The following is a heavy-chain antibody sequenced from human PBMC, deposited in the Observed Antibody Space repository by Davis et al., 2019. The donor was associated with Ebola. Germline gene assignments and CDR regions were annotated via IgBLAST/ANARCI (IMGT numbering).Heavy chain of an antibody. CDR1: GFNFNKYN. J-gene: IGHJ4*02. CDR2: ISSSGSTI. V-gene: IGHV3-48*04. CDR3: AKYIGRALDY. Sequence: GESLKISCAASGFNFNKYNMNWVRQAPGKGLEWVSYISSSGSTIYYADSVKGRFTISRDNAKNSLYLQVSSLRAEDTAVYYCAKYIGRALDYWGQGTLVTVSS. D-gene: IGHD5-12*01.